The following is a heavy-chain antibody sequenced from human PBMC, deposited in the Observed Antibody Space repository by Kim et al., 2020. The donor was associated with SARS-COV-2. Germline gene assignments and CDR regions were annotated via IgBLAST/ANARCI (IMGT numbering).Heavy chain of an antibody. V-gene: IGHV4-39*07. D-gene: IGHD3-10*01. CDR1: GGSISSSTYY. CDR2: IYYSGST. Sequence: SETLSLTCTVSGGSISSSTYYWGWIRQPPGKGLEWIGSIYYSGSTYYNPSLKSRVTISVDTSKNQFSLRLSSVTAADTAVYYCARDAYSYGSGSYYSYYYGMDVWGQGTTVTVSS. J-gene: IGHJ6*02. CDR3: ARDAYSYGSGSYYSYYYGMDV.